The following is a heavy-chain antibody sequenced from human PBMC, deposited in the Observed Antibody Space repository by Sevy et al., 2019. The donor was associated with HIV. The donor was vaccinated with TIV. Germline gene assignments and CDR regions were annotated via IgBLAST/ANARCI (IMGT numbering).Heavy chain of an antibody. CDR3: ARPYGSGSWEAFDI. V-gene: IGHV3-21*01. Sequence: GGSLRLSCAASGFTFSTYTMNWVRQAPGKGLEWVSSISSSSNYIYYADSVKGRFTISRDNAKNSLYLQMNSLRAEDTAVYYCARPYGSGSWEAFDIWGQGTMGTVSS. CDR1: GFTFSTYT. D-gene: IGHD3-10*01. CDR2: ISSSSNYI. J-gene: IGHJ3*02.